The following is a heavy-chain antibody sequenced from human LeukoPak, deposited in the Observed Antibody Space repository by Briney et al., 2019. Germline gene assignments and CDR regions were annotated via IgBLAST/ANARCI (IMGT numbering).Heavy chain of an antibody. CDR1: GYTFTNYG. V-gene: IGHV1-18*01. D-gene: IGHD1-14*01. CDR3: AREKGGTIYYYYGMDV. CDR2: ISAYNGNT. J-gene: IGHJ6*02. Sequence: ASVKVSCKASGYTFTNYGISWVQQAPGQGLEWMGWISAYNGNTNYAQKFQGRVTMTTDTSTSTAYMELRSLRSDDTAVYYCAREKGGTIYYYYGMDVWGQGTTVTVSS.